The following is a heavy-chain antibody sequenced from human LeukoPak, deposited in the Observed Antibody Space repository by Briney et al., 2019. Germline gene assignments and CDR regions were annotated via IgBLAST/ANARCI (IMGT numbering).Heavy chain of an antibody. V-gene: IGHV3-48*03. CDR1: GFTFSDYE. CDR2: ISTSGSTI. Sequence: PGGSLRLSCAASGFTFSDYEMNWVRQAPGKGLEWVSYISTSGSTIYYADSVKGRFRISRDNAKNSLSLQMNSLRAEDTALYYCARARLATGYYFDCWGQGTLVTVSS. D-gene: IGHD3-9*01. J-gene: IGHJ4*02. CDR3: ARARLATGYYFDC.